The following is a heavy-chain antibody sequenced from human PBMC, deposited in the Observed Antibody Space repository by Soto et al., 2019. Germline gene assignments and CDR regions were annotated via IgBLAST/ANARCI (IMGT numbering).Heavy chain of an antibody. J-gene: IGHJ3*02. CDR2: ISAYNGNT. CDR1: GYTFTSYG. D-gene: IGHD6-19*01. V-gene: IGHV1-18*01. Sequence: ASVLVSCKDSGYTFTSYGISWVRQAPGQGLEWMGWISAYNGNTNYAQKLQGRVTMTTDTSTSKAYMELRSLRSDDTAVYYCARANIGVAGRSPFDIWGQGTMDT. CDR3: ARANIGVAGRSPFDI.